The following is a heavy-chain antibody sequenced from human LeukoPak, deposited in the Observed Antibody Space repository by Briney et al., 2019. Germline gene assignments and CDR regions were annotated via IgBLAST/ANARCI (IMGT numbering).Heavy chain of an antibody. D-gene: IGHD3-22*01. CDR3: TRGSIAYYYMDV. Sequence: SETLSLTCTVSGYSISRGYYWSWFRQPPGKGLEWIGNIYYSGSTNYNPSLKSRVTISVDTSKNQFSLKLSSVTAADTAVYYCTRGSIAYYYMDVWGKGTTVTISS. J-gene: IGHJ6*03. CDR2: IYYSGST. CDR1: GYSISRGYY. V-gene: IGHV4-61*01.